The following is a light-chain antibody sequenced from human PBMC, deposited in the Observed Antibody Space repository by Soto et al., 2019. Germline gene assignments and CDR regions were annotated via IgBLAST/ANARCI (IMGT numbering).Light chain of an antibody. V-gene: IGLV2-8*01. J-gene: IGLJ2*01. CDR1: SSDVGGYNY. Sequence: QSALTQPPSASGSPGQSVTISCTGTSSDVGGYNYVSWYQQYPGKAPKLMLYEVSTRPSGVPDRFSGSKSGNTASLTVSGLQAEDEADYYCSSYAGSSIYVVFGGGTQLTVL. CDR2: EVS. CDR3: SSYAGSSIYVV.